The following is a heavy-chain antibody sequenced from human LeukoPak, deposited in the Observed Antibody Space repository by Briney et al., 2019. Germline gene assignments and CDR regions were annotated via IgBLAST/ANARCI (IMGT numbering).Heavy chain of an antibody. CDR3: ARDGIGDAFDI. CDR2: IYYSGST. J-gene: IGHJ3*02. Sequence: PSETLSLTCTVSGGSISSYYWSWIRQPPGKGLGWIGYIYYSGSTYYNPSLKSRVTISVDTSKNQFSLKLSSVTAADTAVYYCARDGIGDAFDIWGQGTMVTVSS. CDR1: GGSISSYY. V-gene: IGHV4-59*01.